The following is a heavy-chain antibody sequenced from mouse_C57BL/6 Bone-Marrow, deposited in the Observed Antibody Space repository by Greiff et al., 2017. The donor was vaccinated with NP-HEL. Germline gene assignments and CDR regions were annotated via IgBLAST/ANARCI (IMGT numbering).Heavy chain of an antibody. CDR3: AKGDYGWYFDV. D-gene: IGHD1-1*01. V-gene: IGHV1-63*01. J-gene: IGHJ1*03. CDR2: IYPGGGYT. CDR1: GYTFTNYW. Sequence: QVQLQQSGAELVRPGTSVKMSCKASGYTFTNYWIGWAKQRPGHGLEWIGDIYPGGGYTNYNEKFKGKATLTADKSSSTAYMQFSSLTSEDSAIDYCAKGDYGWYFDVWGTGTTVTVSS.